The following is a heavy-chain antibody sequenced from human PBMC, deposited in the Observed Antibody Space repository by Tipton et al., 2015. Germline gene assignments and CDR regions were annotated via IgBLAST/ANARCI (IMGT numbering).Heavy chain of an antibody. CDR1: GFTFSGSA. CDR2: IRSKAKSYAT. Sequence: SLRLSCAASGFTFSGSAMHWLRQASGKGLEWVGRIRSKAKSYATVYAASVKGRFTISRDDSKNTAYLQMNSLKTEDTAVYYCSRRYFDSSGYYFPDFDYWGQGTLVTVSS. J-gene: IGHJ4*02. V-gene: IGHV3-73*01. D-gene: IGHD3-22*01. CDR3: SRRYFDSSGYYFPDFDY.